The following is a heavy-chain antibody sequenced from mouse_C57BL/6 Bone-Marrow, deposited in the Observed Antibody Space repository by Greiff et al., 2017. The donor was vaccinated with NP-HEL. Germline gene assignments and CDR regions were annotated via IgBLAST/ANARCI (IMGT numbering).Heavy chain of an antibody. CDR1: GYAFTNYL. V-gene: IGHV1-54*01. J-gene: IGHJ2*01. Sequence: QVQLQQSGAELVRPGTSVKVSCKASGYAFTNYLIEWVKQRPGQGLEWIGVINPGSGGTNYNEKFKGKATLTADKSSSTAYMQLSSLTSEDSAVYFCARKDLLRYYFDYWGQGTTLTVSS. CDR3: ARKDLLRYYFDY. CDR2: INPGSGGT. D-gene: IGHD1-1*01.